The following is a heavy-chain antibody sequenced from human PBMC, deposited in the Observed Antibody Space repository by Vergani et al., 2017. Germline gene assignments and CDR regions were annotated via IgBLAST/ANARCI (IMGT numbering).Heavy chain of an antibody. V-gene: IGHV1-3*01. Sequence: QVQLVQSGAEVKKPGASVKVSCKASGYTFTSYAMHWVRQAPGQRLEWMGWINAGNGNTKYSQKFQGRVTITRETSASTAEMELSSLRSEDTAVYYCAGGLYGSGGSCYGRGGPFDYWGQGTLVTVSS. J-gene: IGHJ4*02. CDR1: GYTFTSYA. CDR2: INAGNGNT. D-gene: IGHD2-15*01. CDR3: AGGLYGSGGSCYGRGGPFDY.